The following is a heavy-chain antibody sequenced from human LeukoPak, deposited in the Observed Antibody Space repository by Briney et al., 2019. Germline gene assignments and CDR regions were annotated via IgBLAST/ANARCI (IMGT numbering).Heavy chain of an antibody. CDR2: IRSKAYGGTT. J-gene: IGHJ2*01. CDR3: TRSVPDIVVVPAALWYFDL. Sequence: PGGSLRLSCTASGFTFGDYAMSWVRQAPGKGLEWVGFIRSKAYGGTTEYAASVKGRFTISRDDSKSIAYLQMNSLKTEDTAVYYCTRSVPDIVVVPAALWYFDLWGRGTLVTVSS. D-gene: IGHD2-2*01. CDR1: GFTFGDYA. V-gene: IGHV3-49*04.